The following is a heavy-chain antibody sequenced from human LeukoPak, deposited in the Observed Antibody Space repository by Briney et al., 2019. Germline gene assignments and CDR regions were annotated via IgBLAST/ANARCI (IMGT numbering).Heavy chain of an antibody. D-gene: IGHD3-16*01. V-gene: IGHV1-69*05. Sequence: SVKVSCKASGGTFSSYAISWVRQAPGQGLEWMGGIIPIFGTANYAQKFQGRVTITTDESTSTAYMELSSLRSEDTAVYYCAKGYYGYVWGSYYFDYWGQGTLVTVSS. CDR2: IIPIFGTA. CDR3: AKGYYGYVWGSYYFDY. J-gene: IGHJ4*02. CDR1: GGTFSSYA.